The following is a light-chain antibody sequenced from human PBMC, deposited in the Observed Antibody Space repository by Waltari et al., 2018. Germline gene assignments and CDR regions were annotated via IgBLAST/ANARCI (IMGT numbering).Light chain of an antibody. Sequence: SNELTQPPSVSVFPGQTARITCSADALADEYAYWYQQKPGQAPVMIIYKDKESPSGIPDRFSGSSSGTTVTLTISAVQAEDEADYFCQSVDSTDSYPVFGGGTKLTVL. CDR1: ALADEY. V-gene: IGLV3-25*03. J-gene: IGLJ2*01. CDR3: QSVDSTDSYPV. CDR2: KDK.